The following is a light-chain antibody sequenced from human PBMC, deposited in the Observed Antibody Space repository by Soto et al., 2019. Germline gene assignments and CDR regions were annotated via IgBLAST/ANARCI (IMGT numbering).Light chain of an antibody. J-gene: IGKJ2*01. V-gene: IGKV3-20*01. CDR1: QSVSSSY. Sequence: EIVLTQSPGTLSLSPGERATLSCRASQSVSSSYLAWYQQKPGQAPRLLIYGASSRATGIPDRVSGSGSGTDFTLTISRLEPEDFAVYDCHQYGSLYTFGQGTKVEIK. CDR3: HQYGSLYT. CDR2: GAS.